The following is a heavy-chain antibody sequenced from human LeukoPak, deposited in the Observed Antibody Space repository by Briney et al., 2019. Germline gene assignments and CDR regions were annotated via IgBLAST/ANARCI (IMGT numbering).Heavy chain of an antibody. CDR2: IYSGGST. D-gene: IGHD1-26*01. Sequence: GGSLRLSCAASGFTVSSNYMSWVRQAPGKGLEWVSVIYSGGSTYYADSVKGRFTISRDNSKNTLYLQMNSLRAEDTAVYYCARDIVGATGVANDYWGQGTLVTVSS. CDR1: GFTVSSNY. J-gene: IGHJ4*02. CDR3: ARDIVGATGVANDY. V-gene: IGHV3-66*01.